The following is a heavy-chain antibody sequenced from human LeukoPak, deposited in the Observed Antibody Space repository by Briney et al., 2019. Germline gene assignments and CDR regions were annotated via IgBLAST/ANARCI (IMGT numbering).Heavy chain of an antibody. CDR3: ARGVVAAPQNFDY. D-gene: IGHD2-15*01. CDR2: VYYTGST. CDR1: GGYISSYY. Sequence: PSETLSLTCTVSGGYISSYYWSWIRQPPGEGLEWIGYVYYTGSTNYNPSLKSRVSISVDTPKNQLSLKLRSVGAADTAVYYCARGVVAAPQNFDYWGQGNLVTVSS. J-gene: IGHJ4*02. V-gene: IGHV4-59*01.